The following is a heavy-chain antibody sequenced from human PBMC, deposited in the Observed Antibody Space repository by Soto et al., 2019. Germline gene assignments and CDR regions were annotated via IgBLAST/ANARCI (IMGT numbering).Heavy chain of an antibody. CDR2: VSPSGSNT. V-gene: IGHV3-23*01. CDR1: GFIFSNYP. J-gene: IGHJ4*02. CDR3: ARRDSSGWCSLDY. Sequence: EVQLLESGGGLVQPGGSLRLSCAVSGFIFSNYPMSWVRQAPGKGLEWVSSVSPSGSNTYYGDSVKGRFTMSRDNSENRLHLQMNSLRAEDTAVYFCARRDSSGWCSLDYWGQGTLVTVSS. D-gene: IGHD6-19*01.